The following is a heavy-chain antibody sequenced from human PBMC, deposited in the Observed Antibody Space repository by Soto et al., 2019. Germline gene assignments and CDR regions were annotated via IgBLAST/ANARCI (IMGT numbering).Heavy chain of an antibody. CDR1: GFTFSTYA. Sequence: PGGSLRLSCAASGFTFSTYAMNWVRQAPWKGLEWVSGISGSGDSTYYADSVKGRFTVSRDNSKNTLYLQMNSLRAEDTAVFYCAKERSSGWSFDYWGQGTLVTVSS. CDR2: ISGSGDST. D-gene: IGHD6-19*01. V-gene: IGHV3-23*01. CDR3: AKERSSGWSFDY. J-gene: IGHJ4*02.